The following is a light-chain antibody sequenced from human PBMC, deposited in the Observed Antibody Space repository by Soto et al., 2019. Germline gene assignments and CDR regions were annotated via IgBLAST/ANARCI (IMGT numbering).Light chain of an antibody. CDR3: NSYTSNSTVV. CDR2: GVS. J-gene: IGLJ1*01. CDR1: SSDVGGYNY. Sequence: QSALTQPASVSGSPGQSITISCTGTSSDVGGYNYVSWYQQHPGKAPKLMIFGVSYRPSGVSNRFSGSKSGNTASLTISGLQAEDEADYYCNSYTSNSTVVFGTGTKLTVL. V-gene: IGLV2-14*03.